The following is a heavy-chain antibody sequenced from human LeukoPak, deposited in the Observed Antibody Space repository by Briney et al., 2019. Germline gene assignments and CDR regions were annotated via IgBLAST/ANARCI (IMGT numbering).Heavy chain of an antibody. V-gene: IGHV4-4*07. J-gene: IGHJ4*02. D-gene: IGHD6-19*01. CDR2: IYTSGST. Sequence: PSETLSLTCTVSGGSISSYYWSWIRQPAGKGLEWIGRIYTSGSTNYNPSLKSRVTMSVDTSKNQFSLKLSSVTAADTAVYYCARLPGIAESGKAVDYWGQGTLVTVSS. CDR3: ARLPGIAESGKAVDY. CDR1: GGSISSYY.